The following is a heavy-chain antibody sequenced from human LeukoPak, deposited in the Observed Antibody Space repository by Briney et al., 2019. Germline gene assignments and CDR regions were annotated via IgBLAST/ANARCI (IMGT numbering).Heavy chain of an antibody. CDR1: GYTFTSNY. CDR2: IAPSSGTT. J-gene: IGHJ4*02. CDR3: ARASGSSAVPFDY. D-gene: IGHD3-10*01. V-gene: IGHV1-46*01. Sequence: GASVKVSCKASGYTFTSNYMHWVRQAPGQGLEWMGVIAPSSGTTSYAQKFQGRVTMTRDTSTSTLYMYLSSLTSEDTAVYYCARASGSSAVPFDYWGQGTLVTVSS.